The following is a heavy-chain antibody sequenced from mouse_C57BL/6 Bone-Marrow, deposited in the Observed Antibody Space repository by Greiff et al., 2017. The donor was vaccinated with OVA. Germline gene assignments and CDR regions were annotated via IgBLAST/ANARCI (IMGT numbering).Heavy chain of an antibody. D-gene: IGHD2-1*01. CDR2: IYPGSGNT. J-gene: IGHJ2*01. V-gene: IGHV1-66*01. Sequence: VHLVESGPELVKPGASVKISCKASGYSFTSYYIHWVKQRPGQGLEWIGWIYPGSGNTKYNEKFKGKATLTADTSSSTAYMQLSSLTSEDSAVYYCARWGIYYGPYFDYWGQGTTLTVSS. CDR1: GYSFTSYY. CDR3: ARWGIYYGPYFDY.